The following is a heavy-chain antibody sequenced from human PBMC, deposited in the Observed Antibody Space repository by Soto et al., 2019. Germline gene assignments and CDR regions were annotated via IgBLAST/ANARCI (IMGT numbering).Heavy chain of an antibody. CDR1: GFSISNYW. CDR3: ANTVV. Sequence: EEQVVESGGGLVQPGGSLRLSCAASGFSISNYWMSWVRQAPGKGLEWVANIKEDGSEQNYVDSLKGRFTISRDNAKNSLDLQMNSLRADDTAVYYCANTVVRGLGTTVTVSS. D-gene: IGHD2-21*01. J-gene: IGHJ6*01. V-gene: IGHV3-7*05. CDR2: IKEDGSEQ.